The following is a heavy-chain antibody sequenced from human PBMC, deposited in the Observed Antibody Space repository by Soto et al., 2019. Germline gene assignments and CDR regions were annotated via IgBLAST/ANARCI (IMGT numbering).Heavy chain of an antibody. CDR2: MNTNNGYT. J-gene: IGHJ6*02. Sequence: ASVKVSCKTSGYTFTSYDINWVRQASGQGLEWVGWMNTNNGYTAYAPKFQGTVTVTRNTSIRTVYMELSSLRSEDTAVYYCAAECSAAGNYSGMGFWGQGTRVNVSS. CDR1: GYTFTSYD. CDR3: AAECSAAGNYSGMGF. V-gene: IGHV1-8*01. D-gene: IGHD6-13*01.